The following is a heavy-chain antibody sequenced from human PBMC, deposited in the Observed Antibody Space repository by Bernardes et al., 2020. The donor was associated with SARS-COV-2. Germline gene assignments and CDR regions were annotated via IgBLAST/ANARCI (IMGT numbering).Heavy chain of an antibody. CDR3: ARDPFVVVTAMAYYFDY. V-gene: IGHV3-30-3*01. Sequence: GGSLRLSCAASGFTFSSYAMHWVRQAPGKGLEWVAVISYDGSNKYYADSVKGRFTISRDNSKNTLYLQMNSLRAEDTAVYYCARDPFVVVTAMAYYFDYWGQGTLVTVSS. D-gene: IGHD2-21*02. CDR2: ISYDGSNK. CDR1: GFTFSSYA. J-gene: IGHJ4*02.